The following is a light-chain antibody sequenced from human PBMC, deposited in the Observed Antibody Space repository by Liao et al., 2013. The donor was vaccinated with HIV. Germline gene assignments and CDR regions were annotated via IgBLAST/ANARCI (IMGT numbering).Light chain of an antibody. V-gene: IGLV3-1*01. CDR2: HDS. J-gene: IGLJ2*01. CDR1: NIGIKN. Sequence: YVLTQPPSVSAALGVTAKITCGGNNIGIKNVHWYQQKPGQSPVLVIYHDSKRPSGIPERFSGSNSGNTATLTISGTQAMDEADYYCQTWDSSTACVILGGGTKLTVL. CDR3: QTWDSSTACVI.